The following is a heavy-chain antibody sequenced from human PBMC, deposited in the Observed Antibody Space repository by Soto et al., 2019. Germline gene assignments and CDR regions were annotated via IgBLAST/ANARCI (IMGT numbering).Heavy chain of an antibody. CDR3: ARDQNYFDS. CDR2: VFYSGNT. V-gene: IGHV4-59*01. CDR1: GVSISSYY. Sequence: PSETLSLTCTVSGVSISSYYWNWIRQAPGNGLEWIGHVFYSGNTKYNPSLKSRVTLSVDTSKNQFSLRLTSLTAADTAVYYCARDQNYFDSWGQGTLVTVSS. J-gene: IGHJ4*02.